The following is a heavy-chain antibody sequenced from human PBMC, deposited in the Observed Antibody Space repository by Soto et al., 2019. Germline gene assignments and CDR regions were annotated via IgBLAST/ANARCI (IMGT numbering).Heavy chain of an antibody. D-gene: IGHD6-13*01. CDR1: GGTFNTFS. CDR3: AVRIPAEGTFDF. Sequence: QVQVVQSGAEVKKPGSSVKVSCKASGGTFNTFSSSWVRQAPGQGLEWVGGFIPVFQTGDYSEKFQDRVTLAADASSGTAYMELRSVGSEDTDVYYCAVRIPAEGTFDFWGQGTPITVSS. V-gene: IGHV1-69*01. CDR2: FIPVFQTG. J-gene: IGHJ4*02.